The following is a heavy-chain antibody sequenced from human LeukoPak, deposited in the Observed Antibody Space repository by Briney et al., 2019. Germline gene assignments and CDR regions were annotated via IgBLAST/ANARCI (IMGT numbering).Heavy chain of an antibody. CDR1: GGSISSYY. CDR3: ARGSKETSFDY. CDR2: IYYSGST. J-gene: IGHJ4*02. Sequence: PSETLPLTCTVSGGSISSYYWSWIRQPPGKGLEWIGYIYYSGSTNYNPSLKSRVTISVDTSKNQFSLKLSSVTAADTAVYYCARGSKETSFDYWGQGTLVTVSS. V-gene: IGHV4-59*01.